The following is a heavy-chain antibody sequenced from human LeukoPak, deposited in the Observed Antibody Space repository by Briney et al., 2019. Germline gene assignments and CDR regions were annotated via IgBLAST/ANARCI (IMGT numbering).Heavy chain of an antibody. Sequence: GESLKISCKGSGYRFTTYWNGWVRQMPGKGLEWMGIIYPGDSDTRYSPSFQGQVTISADKSINTAYLQWSSLEASDTAMYYCARHGDGYNYFDYWGQGTLVTVSS. V-gene: IGHV5-51*01. CDR2: IYPGDSDT. CDR1: GYRFTTYW. D-gene: IGHD5-24*01. CDR3: ARHGDGYNYFDY. J-gene: IGHJ4*02.